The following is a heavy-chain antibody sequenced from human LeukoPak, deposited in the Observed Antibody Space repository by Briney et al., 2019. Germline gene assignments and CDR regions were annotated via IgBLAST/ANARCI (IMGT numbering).Heavy chain of an antibody. CDR3: ARQNYYYGSGSYYKDNWFDP. CDR1: GYTFTGYY. Sequence: GASVKVSCKASGYTFTGYYMHWVRQAPGQGLEWMGWINPNSGGTNYAQKFQGRGTMTRDKSISTAYLQWSSLKASDTAMYYCARQNYYYGSGSYYKDNWFDPWGQGTLVTVSS. D-gene: IGHD3-10*01. J-gene: IGHJ5*02. V-gene: IGHV1-2*02. CDR2: INPNSGGT.